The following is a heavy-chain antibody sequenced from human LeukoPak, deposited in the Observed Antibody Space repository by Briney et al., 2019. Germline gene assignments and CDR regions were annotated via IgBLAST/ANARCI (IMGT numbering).Heavy chain of an antibody. Sequence: SETLSLTRTVSGGSISSYYWSWIRQPPGKGLEWIGYIYYSGSTNYNPSLKSRVTISVDTSKNQFSLKLSSVTAADTAVYYCASGTSSSWYTGYYYYGMDVWGQGTTVTVSS. CDR3: ASGTSSSWYTGYYYYGMDV. CDR2: IYYSGST. J-gene: IGHJ6*02. CDR1: GGSISSYY. V-gene: IGHV4-59*01. D-gene: IGHD6-13*01.